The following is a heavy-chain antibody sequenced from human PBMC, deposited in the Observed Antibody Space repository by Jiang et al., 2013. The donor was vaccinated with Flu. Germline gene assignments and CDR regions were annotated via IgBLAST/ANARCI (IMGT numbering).Heavy chain of an antibody. Sequence: PGLVKPSETLSLTCTVSGGSITNYYWSWVRQPPGKGLEWIGYIFDSETTNYNPFFKSRVSISLDTSKNQFSVKMRSVTAADTAVYYCARGVHTSWFDPWGQGTLVTVSS. CDR2: IFDSETT. D-gene: IGHD3-3*01. CDR3: ARGVHTSWFDP. V-gene: IGHV4-59*01. CDR1: GGSITNYY. J-gene: IGHJ5*02.